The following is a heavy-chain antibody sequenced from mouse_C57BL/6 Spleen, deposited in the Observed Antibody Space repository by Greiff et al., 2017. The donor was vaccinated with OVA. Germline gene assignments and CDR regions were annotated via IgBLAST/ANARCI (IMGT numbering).Heavy chain of an antibody. V-gene: IGHV5-6*01. CDR1: GFTFSSYG. J-gene: IGHJ2*01. CDR2: ISSGGSYT. Sequence: EVKLVESGGDLVKPGGSLKLSCAASGFTFSSYGMSWVRQTPDKRLEWVATISSGGSYTYYPDSVKGRFTISRDNAKNTLYLQMSSLKSEDTAMYCCTREVVATGYMDYWGQGTTLTVSS. D-gene: IGHD1-1*01. CDR3: TREVVATGYMDY.